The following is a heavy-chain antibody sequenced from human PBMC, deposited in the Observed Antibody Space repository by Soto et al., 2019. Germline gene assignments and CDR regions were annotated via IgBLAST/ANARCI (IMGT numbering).Heavy chain of an antibody. J-gene: IGHJ5*02. Sequence: ASVKVSCKASGYTFTSYDINWVRQATGQGLEYLGWMSPNSGNTGYVQKFQGRVTMTWDTSITTAYMELSSLRSEDTAVYFCARKASGSGAGWFDPWGQGTLVTVSS. V-gene: IGHV1-8*01. CDR3: ARKASGSGAGWFDP. CDR2: MSPNSGNT. CDR1: GYTFTSYD. D-gene: IGHD3-10*01.